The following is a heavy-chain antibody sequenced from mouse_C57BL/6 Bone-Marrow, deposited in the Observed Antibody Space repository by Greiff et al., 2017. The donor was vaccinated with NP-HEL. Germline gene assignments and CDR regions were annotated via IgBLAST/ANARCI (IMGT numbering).Heavy chain of an antibody. D-gene: IGHD4-1*02. J-gene: IGHJ4*01. CDR2: INPSSGYT. Sequence: VQLQQSGAELAKPGASVKLSCKASGYTFTSYWMHWVKQRPGQGLEWIGYINPSSGYTKYNQKFKDKATLTADQSSSTAYMQLSSLTHEDSAVYYCAIYRASTGTSAMDYWGQGTSVTVSS. CDR1: GYTFTSYW. CDR3: AIYRASTGTSAMDY. V-gene: IGHV1-7*01.